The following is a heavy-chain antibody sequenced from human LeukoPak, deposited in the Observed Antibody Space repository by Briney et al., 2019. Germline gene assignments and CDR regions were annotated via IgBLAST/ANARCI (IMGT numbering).Heavy chain of an antibody. V-gene: IGHV3-23*01. D-gene: IGHD6-6*01. J-gene: IGHJ5*02. CDR2: ISGSGGST. CDR3: VKASSSSPQYNWFDA. CDR1: GFTFSSYA. Sequence: GGSLRLSCAASGFTFSSYAMSWVRQAPGKGLEWVSAISGSGGSTYYADSVKGRFTISRDSSKNTLYLQMNSLRAEDTALYYCVKASSSSPQYNWFDAWGQGTLVTVSS.